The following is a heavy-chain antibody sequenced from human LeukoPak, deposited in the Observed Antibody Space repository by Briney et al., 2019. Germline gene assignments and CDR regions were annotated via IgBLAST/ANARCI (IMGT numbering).Heavy chain of an antibody. CDR2: INHTGST. J-gene: IGHJ4*02. CDR1: GGSFSGYY. CDR3: AYVDYDSSGYYYDDY. V-gene: IGHV4-34*01. Sequence: SETLSLTCAVYGGSFSGYYWSWIRQPPGKGLEWIGEINHTGSTNYNPSLKSRVTISVDTSKNQSSLKLSSVTAADTAVYYCAYVDYDSSGYYYDDYWGQGTLVTVSS. D-gene: IGHD3-22*01.